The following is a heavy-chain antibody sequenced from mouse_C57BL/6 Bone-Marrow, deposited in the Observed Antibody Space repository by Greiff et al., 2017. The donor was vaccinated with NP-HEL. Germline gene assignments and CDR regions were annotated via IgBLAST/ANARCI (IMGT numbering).Heavy chain of an antibody. CDR1: GYTFTSYW. V-gene: IGHV1-52*01. Sequence: VQLQQPGAELVRPGSSVKLSCKASGYTFTSYWMHWVKQRPIQGLEWIGNIDPSDSETHYNPKFKDKATLTVDKSSSTAYMQLSSMTSEDSAVYYCARERLNYFGSSWSDWYFDVWGTGTTVTVSS. CDR3: ARERLNYFGSSWSDWYFDV. D-gene: IGHD1-1*01. CDR2: IDPSDSET. J-gene: IGHJ1*03.